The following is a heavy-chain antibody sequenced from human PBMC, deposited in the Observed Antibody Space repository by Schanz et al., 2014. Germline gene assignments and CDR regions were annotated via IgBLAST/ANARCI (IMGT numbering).Heavy chain of an antibody. CDR3: ARDRDQWDGNYLDY. CDR1: GYTFAVYY. CDR2: INVYNGDT. J-gene: IGHJ4*02. D-gene: IGHD1-26*01. Sequence: QVQLVQSGAEVKKPGASVKVSCKASGYTFAVYYIHWVRQAPGQGLEWMGWINVYNGDTKFAKTFQDRVTLTTDTSTSTAYMELRSLRSDDTAVYYCARDRDQWDGNYLDYWGQGTLVTVSS. V-gene: IGHV1-18*04.